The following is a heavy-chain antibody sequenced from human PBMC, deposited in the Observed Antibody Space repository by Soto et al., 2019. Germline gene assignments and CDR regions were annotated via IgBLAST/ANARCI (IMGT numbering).Heavy chain of an antibody. CDR1: GFTFRNYA. CDR2: ISFDGANI. J-gene: IGHJ4*02. Sequence: QVQLVESGGGVVQPGTSLRLSCAASGFTFRNYAMHWVRQSPAKGLEWLAVISFDGANIFYADAAKGRFTISRDNSKETLYLLLDSLRPEDTGVYFCARDPYGGYIFDSWGQGTQVTLSS. CDR3: ARDPYGGYIFDS. V-gene: IGHV3-30-3*01. D-gene: IGHD5-12*01.